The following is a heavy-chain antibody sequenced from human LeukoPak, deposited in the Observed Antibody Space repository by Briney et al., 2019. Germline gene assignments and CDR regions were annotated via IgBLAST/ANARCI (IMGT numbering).Heavy chain of an antibody. Sequence: GGSLRLSCAASGFTFSSYWMHWVRQAPGKGLVWVSRINSDGSSTSYADSVKGRFTISRDNAKNTLYLQMNSLRAEDTAVYYCAREVLDPYYYYGMDVWGQGTTVTVSS. CDR3: AREVLDPYYYYGMDV. CDR2: INSDGSST. D-gene: IGHD1-1*01. J-gene: IGHJ6*02. CDR1: GFTFSSYW. V-gene: IGHV3-74*01.